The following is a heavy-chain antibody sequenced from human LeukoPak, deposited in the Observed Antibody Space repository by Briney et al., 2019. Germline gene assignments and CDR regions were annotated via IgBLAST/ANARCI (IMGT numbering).Heavy chain of an antibody. CDR2: ISYDGSNK. D-gene: IGHD3-16*01. Sequence: GGSLRLSCAASGFTFSSYAMHWVRQAPGKGLEWVAVISYDGSNKYYADSVKGRSTISRDNSKNTLYLQMNSLRAEDTAVYYCARTGDRVDYWGQGTLVTVSS. CDR3: ARTGDRVDY. CDR1: GFTFSSYA. V-gene: IGHV3-30-3*01. J-gene: IGHJ4*02.